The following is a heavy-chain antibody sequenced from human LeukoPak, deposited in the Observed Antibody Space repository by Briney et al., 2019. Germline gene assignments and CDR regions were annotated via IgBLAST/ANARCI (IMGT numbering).Heavy chain of an antibody. D-gene: IGHD3-9*01. Sequence: PGGSLRLSCSASGFTFSSYAMHWVRQAPGKGLEWVAVISYDGSNKYFADSVKGRFTISRDNSKNTLYLQMSGLRTEDTAVYFCTTFDYDILTDDGSFDSWGQGTLVTVSS. J-gene: IGHJ4*02. CDR3: TTFDYDILTDDGSFDS. CDR1: GFTFSSYA. V-gene: IGHV3-30*03. CDR2: ISYDGSNK.